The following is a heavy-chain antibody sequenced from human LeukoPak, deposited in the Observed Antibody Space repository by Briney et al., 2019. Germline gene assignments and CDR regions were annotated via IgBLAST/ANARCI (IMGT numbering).Heavy chain of an antibody. V-gene: IGHV3-30*02. CDR1: GYTFSSYG. CDR2: IRYDGSNK. Sequence: GGSLRLSCAASGYTFSSYGMHWVRQAPGKGLEWVAFIRYDGSNKYYADSVKGRFTISRDNSKNTLYLQMNSLRAEDTDVYYCARDCGTSGNGAYYMDVWGKGTTVTVSS. CDR3: ARDCGTSGNGAYYMDV. D-gene: IGHD2-21*01. J-gene: IGHJ6*03.